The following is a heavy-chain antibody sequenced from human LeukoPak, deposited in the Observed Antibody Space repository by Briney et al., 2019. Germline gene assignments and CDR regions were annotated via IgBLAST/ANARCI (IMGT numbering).Heavy chain of an antibody. V-gene: IGHV1-46*01. J-gene: IGHJ4*02. CDR2: ISPSGGST. D-gene: IGHD3-9*01. Sequence: ASVKVSCKASGYTFTSYYMHWVRQAPGQGLEWMGVISPSGGSTTYAQKFQGRVTLTRDMSTSTDYLELSSLRSDDTAVYYCARSPETYYDILTGYYRAPPYFDYWGQGTLVTVSS. CDR1: GYTFTSYY. CDR3: ARSPETYYDILTGYYRAPPYFDY.